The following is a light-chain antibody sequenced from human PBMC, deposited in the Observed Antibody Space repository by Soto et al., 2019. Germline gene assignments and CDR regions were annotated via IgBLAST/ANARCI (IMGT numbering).Light chain of an antibody. V-gene: IGKV1-5*01. CDR1: QSISSW. CDR2: DAS. J-gene: IGKJ1*01. Sequence: DIQMTQSPSTLSASVGDRVTITCRASQSISSWLAWYQQKPGKAPKLLIYDASSLESGVPSRFSGSGSGTEFTLTISSLQPDDFATYYCQQYNSYSQFGQGTRWIS. CDR3: QQYNSYSQ.